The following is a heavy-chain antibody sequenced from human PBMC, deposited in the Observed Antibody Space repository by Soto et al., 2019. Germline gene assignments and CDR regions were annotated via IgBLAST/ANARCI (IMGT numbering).Heavy chain of an antibody. J-gene: IGHJ4*02. CDR1: GFSFSDYT. CDR3: ASSKGPLDY. CDR2: VISSSSSI. Sequence: EVQLVESGGGLVQRGGSLRLYCAASGFSFSDYTMNWVRQAPGKGLEWVAYVISSSSSIYYSDSVKGRFTISRDNASNLLSLHMNSLRYEDTAVYYCASSKGPLDYWGQGTLVTVSS. V-gene: IGHV3-48*02. D-gene: IGHD6-13*01.